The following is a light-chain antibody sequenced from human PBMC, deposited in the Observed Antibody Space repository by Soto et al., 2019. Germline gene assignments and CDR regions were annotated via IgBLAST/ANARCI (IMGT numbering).Light chain of an antibody. V-gene: IGLV1-40*01. CDR2: GDN. CDR1: SFNIGAGYE. J-gene: IGLJ1*01. Sequence: QSVLTQPPSVSGAPGQRVTISCTGSSFNIGAGYEVHWYQQLPGTAPKLLIYGDNNRPSGVPDRFSGSKSGTSASLAITVLQAEEAADYYRQSYDSRLSGLYVFGAGTKVTVL. CDR3: QSYDSRLSGLYV.